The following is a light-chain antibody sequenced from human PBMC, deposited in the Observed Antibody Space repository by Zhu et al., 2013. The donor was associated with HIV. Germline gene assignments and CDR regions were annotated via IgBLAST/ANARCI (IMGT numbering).Light chain of an antibody. J-gene: IGLJ1*01. V-gene: IGLV3-1*01. CDR3: QAWDSSLXV. CDR1: KLGDKF. Sequence: SYELTQPPSVSVSPGQTATITCSGDKLGDKFVCWYQQKPGQSPVLVIYQDSKRPSGIPERFSGSNSGNTATLTISGTQAMDEADYYCQAWDSSLXVFGTGTKVTVL. CDR2: QDS.